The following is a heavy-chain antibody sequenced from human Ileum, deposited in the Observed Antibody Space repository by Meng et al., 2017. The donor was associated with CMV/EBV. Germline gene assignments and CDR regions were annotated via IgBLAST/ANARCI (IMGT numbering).Heavy chain of an antibody. Sequence: GGSLSLSCSVSGFTFSNYEMNWVRQAPGKGLEWVLLIGSSGSIIHYTDSVKGRFSISRDNAKNSLSLQMNSLTAEETAVYYCARVNATLDDCRRRTGYYFDYWCQGTLVTVSS. D-gene: IGHD3/OR15-3a*01. V-gene: IGHV3-48*03. CDR2: IGSSGSII. CDR1: GFTFSNYE. J-gene: IGHJ4*02. CDR3: ARVNATLDDCRRRTGYYFDY.